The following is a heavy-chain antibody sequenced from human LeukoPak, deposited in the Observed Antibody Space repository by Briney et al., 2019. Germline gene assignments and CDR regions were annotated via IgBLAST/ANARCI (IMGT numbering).Heavy chain of an antibody. CDR3: ARMGDGHNRLYYYYGMDV. J-gene: IGHJ6*02. V-gene: IGHV1-18*01. CDR2: ISAYNGNT. D-gene: IGHD5-24*01. CDR1: GYTFTSYG. Sequence: GASVKVSCKASGYTFTSYGISWVRQAPGQGLEWMGWISAYNGNTNYAQKLQGRVTMTTDTSTSTAYMELRSLRSDDTAVYYCARMGDGHNRLYYYYGMDVWGRGTTVTVSS.